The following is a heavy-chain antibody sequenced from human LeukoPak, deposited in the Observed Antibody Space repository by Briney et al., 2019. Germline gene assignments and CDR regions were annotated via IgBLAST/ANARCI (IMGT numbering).Heavy chain of an antibody. J-gene: IGHJ5*02. CDR2: IYYRGST. CDR3: ARAGLSIFGMITPNWFDP. V-gene: IGHV4-39*07. D-gene: IGHD3-3*01. Sequence: SETLSLTCTVSGGSISSSTYYWGWIRQPPGKGLEWIGTIYYRGSTYYNPPLKSRVTISVDTSRNQFSLNLTSVTAADTAVYYCARAGLSIFGMITPNWFDPWGQGTLVSVSS. CDR1: GGSISSSTYY.